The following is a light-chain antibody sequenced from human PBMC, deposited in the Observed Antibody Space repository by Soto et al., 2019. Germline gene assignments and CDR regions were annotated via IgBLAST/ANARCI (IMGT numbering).Light chain of an antibody. CDR3: QQYSRSRLT. CDR1: QSVSSSN. Sequence: IVFTQAPRTLSFSPGERATLSCRASQSVSSSNLAWYQQIPGQAPRLLIYGASSRATGVPDRFSGSGSATDFTLTISRLEPEDFAVYYCQQYSRSRLTFGGGTKVDIK. J-gene: IGKJ4*01. CDR2: GAS. V-gene: IGKV3-20*01.